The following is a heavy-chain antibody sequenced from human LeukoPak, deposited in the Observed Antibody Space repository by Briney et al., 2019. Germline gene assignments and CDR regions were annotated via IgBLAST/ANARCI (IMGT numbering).Heavy chain of an antibody. D-gene: IGHD2-15*01. CDR3: ARDLKGGSYRNFDY. J-gene: IGHJ4*02. CDR1: GFTFSSFS. V-gene: IGHV3-23*01. Sequence: GGSLRLSCEVSGFTFSSFSMSWVRQAPGKGLEWVSDISGSGTSTHYADSVKGRFTVSRDNAKNMLYLQMNSLRADDTAVYYCARDLKGGSYRNFDYWGQGTLVTVSS. CDR2: ISGSGTST.